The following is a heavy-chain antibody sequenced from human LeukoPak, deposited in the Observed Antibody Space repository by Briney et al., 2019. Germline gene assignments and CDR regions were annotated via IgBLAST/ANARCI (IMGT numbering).Heavy chain of an antibody. D-gene: IGHD2-15*01. CDR1: GGTFSSYD. CDR2: IIPIFGTA. Sequence: GASVKVSCKASGGTFSSYDISWVRQAPGQGLEWMGGIIPIFGTANYAQKFQGRVTITADESTSTAYMELSSLRSEDTAVYYCASAGYCSGGSCYDGRHFDYWGQGTLVTVSS. J-gene: IGHJ4*02. V-gene: IGHV1-69*13. CDR3: ASAGYCSGGSCYDGRHFDY.